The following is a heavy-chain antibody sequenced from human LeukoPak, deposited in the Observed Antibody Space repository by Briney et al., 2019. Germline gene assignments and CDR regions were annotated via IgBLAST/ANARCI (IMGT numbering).Heavy chain of an antibody. V-gene: IGHV3-53*01. J-gene: IGHJ6*04. CDR1: GFTVSSNY. CDR3: ARGGEDV. D-gene: IGHD3-16*01. Sequence: SGGSLRLSCTASGFTVSSNYMNWVRQAPGKGLEWVSVIYSGGSTYYVDSVKGRFTISRDDSKNTLYLQVNSLRAEDTAVYYCARGGEDVWGKGTTVTVSS. CDR2: IYSGGST.